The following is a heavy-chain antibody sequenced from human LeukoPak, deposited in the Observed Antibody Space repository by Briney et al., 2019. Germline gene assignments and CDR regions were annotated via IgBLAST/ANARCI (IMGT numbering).Heavy chain of an antibody. D-gene: IGHD1-26*01. Sequence: IGWVXXXPGKGLEWMGIIYPGDSDTRYSPSFQGQVTISADKSISTAYLQWSSLKASDTAMYYCARRWEPRHFDYWGQGTLVTVSS. CDR2: IYPGDSDT. V-gene: IGHV5-51*01. J-gene: IGHJ4*02. CDR3: ARRWEPRHFDY.